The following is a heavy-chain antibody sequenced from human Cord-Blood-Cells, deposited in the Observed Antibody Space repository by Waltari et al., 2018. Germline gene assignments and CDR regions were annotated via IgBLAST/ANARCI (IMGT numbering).Heavy chain of an antibody. V-gene: IGHV1-2*02. D-gene: IGHD5-12*01. CDR1: GYTFTGYY. J-gene: IGHJ4*02. Sequence: QVQLVQSGAEVKKPGASVKVSCKASGYTFTGYYMHWVRQAPGQGLEWMGWINPSSGGTNYAQKFKGRVTMTRDTSSSTAYMELSRLRSDDTAVYYCARDLDQRGRLFDYWGQGTLVTVSS. CDR2: INPSSGGT. CDR3: ARDLDQRGRLFDY.